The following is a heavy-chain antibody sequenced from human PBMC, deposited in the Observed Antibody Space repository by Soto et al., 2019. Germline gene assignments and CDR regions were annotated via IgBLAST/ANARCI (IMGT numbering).Heavy chain of an antibody. Sequence: KESGPTLVTPTQTLTLTCTFSGFSLSNSGMGVGWIRQPPGKALEWLALIYWDDDKRYSPSLKNRLTITKDTSRNQVVLTLTNIDPVDTATYYCAHRTGVIKEFQLWGQGTLVTVSS. V-gene: IGHV2-5*02. CDR2: IYWDDDK. J-gene: IGHJ1*01. D-gene: IGHD7-27*01. CDR3: AHRTGVIKEFQL. CDR1: GFSLSNSGMG.